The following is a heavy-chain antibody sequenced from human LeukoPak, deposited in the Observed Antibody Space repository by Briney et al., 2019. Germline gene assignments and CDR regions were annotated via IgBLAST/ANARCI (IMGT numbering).Heavy chain of an antibody. CDR1: GYTFTSYD. CDR2: MNPNSGNT. Sequence: ASVKVSCKASGYTFTSYDINWVRQATGQGLEWMGWMNPNSGNTGYAQKFQGRVTITRNTSISTAYMELSSLRSEDTAVYYCASKASSSWYKGAFDIWGQGTMVTVSS. D-gene: IGHD6-13*01. J-gene: IGHJ3*02. CDR3: ASKASSSWYKGAFDI. V-gene: IGHV1-8*03.